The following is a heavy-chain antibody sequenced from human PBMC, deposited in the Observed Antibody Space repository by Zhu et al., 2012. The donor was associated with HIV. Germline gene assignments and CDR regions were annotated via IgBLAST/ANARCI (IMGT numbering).Heavy chain of an antibody. CDR1: GGSINNYF. D-gene: IGHD3-10*01. Sequence: QVQLQESGPGLVKPSETLSLTCAVSGGSINNYFWSWIRLPPGRGLEWIGHISYTGSANYNPSLKSRVTILLDTSKRQFSLNLRSVTAADTAVYYCARDGLRGXTYGDYYNYMDVWGKGPTVTVSS. J-gene: IGHJ6*03. CDR2: ISYTGSA. V-gene: IGHV4-59*01. CDR3: ARDGLRGXTYGDYYNYMDV.